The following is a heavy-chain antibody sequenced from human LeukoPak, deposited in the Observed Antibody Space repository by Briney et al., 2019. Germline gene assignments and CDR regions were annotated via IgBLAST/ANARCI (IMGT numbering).Heavy chain of an antibody. J-gene: IGHJ5*02. Sequence: SETLSLTCAVYGGSFSGYYWSWIRRPPGKGLEWIGEINHSGSTNYNPSLKSRVTISVDTSKNQFSLKLSSVTAADTAVYYCARGRRGSGSYLSPSKNWFDPWGQGTLVTVSS. D-gene: IGHD3-10*01. CDR1: GGSFSGYY. V-gene: IGHV4-34*01. CDR3: ARGRRGSGSYLSPSKNWFDP. CDR2: INHSGST.